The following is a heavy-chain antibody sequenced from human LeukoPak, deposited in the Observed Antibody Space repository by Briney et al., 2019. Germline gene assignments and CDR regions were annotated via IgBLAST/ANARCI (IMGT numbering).Heavy chain of an antibody. V-gene: IGHV4-61*01. CDR3: ARGYGSGSNWYDP. Sequence: PSETLSLTCSVSGGXVSSGRFYWTWIRQPPGKGLEWIGYIYYSGSTNYNPSLKSRVTMSVDTSKNQLSLKLNSVTAADTAVYYCARGYGSGSNWYDPWGQGTLVIV. D-gene: IGHD3-10*01. CDR1: GGXVSSGRFY. CDR2: IYYSGST. J-gene: IGHJ5*02.